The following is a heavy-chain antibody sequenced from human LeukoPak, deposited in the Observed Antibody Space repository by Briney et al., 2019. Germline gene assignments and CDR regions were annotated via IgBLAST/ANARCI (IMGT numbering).Heavy chain of an antibody. J-gene: IGHJ6*02. V-gene: IGHV4-4*07. CDR2: IYTSGST. Sequence: SETLSLTCTVSGGSISSYYWSWIRQPAGKGLEWVGRIYTSGSTNYNPSLKSRVTMSVDTSKNQFSLKLSSVTAADTAVYYCARVYGSGSSYGMDVWGQGTTVTVSS. CDR3: ARVYGSGSSYGMDV. D-gene: IGHD3-10*01. CDR1: GGSISSYY.